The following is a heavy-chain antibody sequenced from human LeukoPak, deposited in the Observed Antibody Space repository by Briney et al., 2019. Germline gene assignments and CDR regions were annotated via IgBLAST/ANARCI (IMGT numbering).Heavy chain of an antibody. J-gene: IGHJ3*02. D-gene: IGHD3-16*02. CDR3: ARSTFGGVIAYDAFDI. Sequence: PSETLSLTCAVYGGSFSGYYWSWIRQPPGKGLEWIGEINHSGSTNYNPSLKSRVTISVDTSKNQFSLELSSVTAADTAVYYCARSTFGGVIAYDAFDIWGQGTMVTVSS. CDR1: GGSFSGYY. V-gene: IGHV4-34*01. CDR2: INHSGST.